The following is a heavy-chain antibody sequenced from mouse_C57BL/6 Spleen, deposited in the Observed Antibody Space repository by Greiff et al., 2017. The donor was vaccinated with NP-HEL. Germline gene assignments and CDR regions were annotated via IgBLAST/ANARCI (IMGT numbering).Heavy chain of an antibody. CDR1: GFNIKDYY. Sequence: VQLQQSGAELVKPGASVKLSCTASGFNIKDYYIHWVKQRTEQGLEWIGRIDPEDGETKYAPKFQGTATITTDTSSNTAYLQLSSLTSEDTAVYYCARDMGGPWYFDVWGTGTTVTVSS. CDR2: IDPEDGET. V-gene: IGHV14-2*01. D-gene: IGHD1-1*02. CDR3: ARDMGGPWYFDV. J-gene: IGHJ1*03.